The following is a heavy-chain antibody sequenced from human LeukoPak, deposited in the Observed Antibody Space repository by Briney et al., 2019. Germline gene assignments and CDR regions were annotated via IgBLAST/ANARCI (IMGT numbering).Heavy chain of an antibody. J-gene: IGHJ4*02. CDR1: GFTFSSYS. CDR2: ISSSSSYI. Sequence: GGPLRLSCAASGFTFSSYSMNWVRQAPGKGLEWVSSISSSSSYIYYADSVKGRFTISRDNAKNSLYLQMNSLRAEDTAVYYCARVPSPYCSGGGCYGYWGQGTLVTVSS. CDR3: ARVPSPYCSGGGCYGY. V-gene: IGHV3-21*01. D-gene: IGHD2-15*01.